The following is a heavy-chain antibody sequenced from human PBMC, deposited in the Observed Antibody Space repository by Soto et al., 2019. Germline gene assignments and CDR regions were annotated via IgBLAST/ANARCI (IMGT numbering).Heavy chain of an antibody. J-gene: IGHJ4*02. CDR1: GFTFSSYW. D-gene: IGHD6-19*01. V-gene: IGHV3-7*01. CDR2: IKQDGSEK. Sequence: GGSLRLSCAASGFTFSSYWMSWVRQAPGKGLEWVANIKQDGSEKYYVDSVKGRFTISRDNAKNSLYLQMNSLRAEDTAVYYCARDSPAGGWYFGGPLDYWGQGTLVTVSS. CDR3: ARDSPAGGWYFGGPLDY.